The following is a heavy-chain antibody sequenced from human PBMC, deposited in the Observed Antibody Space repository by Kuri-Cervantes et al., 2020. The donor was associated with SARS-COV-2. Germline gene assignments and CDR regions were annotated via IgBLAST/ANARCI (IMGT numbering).Heavy chain of an antibody. Sequence: GESLKISCAASGFTFSSYGMHWVRQAPGKGLEWVAVISYDGSNKYYADSVKGRFTISRDNSKNTLYLQMNSLRAEDTAVYYCAKDSLLWFGETYYYYYGMDVWGQGTRSPSP. V-gene: IGHV3-30*18. D-gene: IGHD3-10*01. CDR2: ISYDGSNK. CDR1: GFTFSSYG. J-gene: IGHJ6*02. CDR3: AKDSLLWFGETYYYYYGMDV.